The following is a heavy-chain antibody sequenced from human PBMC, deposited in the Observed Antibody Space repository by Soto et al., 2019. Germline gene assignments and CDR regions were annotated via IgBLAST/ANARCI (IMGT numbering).Heavy chain of an antibody. V-gene: IGHV1-24*01. J-gene: IGHJ5*02. CDR1: GYTLTELS. CDR3: ATEYTYYYVWGSYRSIYNWFDP. D-gene: IGHD3-16*02. Sequence: ASVKVSCKVSGYTLTELSMHWVRQAPGKGLEWMGGFDPEDGETIYAQKFQGRVTMTEDTSTDTAYMELSSLRSEDTAVYYCATEYTYYYVWGSYRSIYNWFDPWGQGTLVTVSS. CDR2: FDPEDGET.